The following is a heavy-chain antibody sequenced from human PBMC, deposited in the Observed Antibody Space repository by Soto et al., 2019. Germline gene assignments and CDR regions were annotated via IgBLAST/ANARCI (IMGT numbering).Heavy chain of an antibody. Sequence: PGGSLRLSCAASGFTFSSYAMSWVRQAPGKGLEWVSAISGSGGSTYYADSVKGRFTISRDNSKNTLYLQMNSLRAEDTAVYYCAKGIVGATTMDWFDPWGQGTLVTVSS. CDR1: GFTFSSYA. J-gene: IGHJ5*02. CDR2: ISGSGGST. CDR3: AKGIVGATTMDWFDP. V-gene: IGHV3-23*01. D-gene: IGHD1-26*01.